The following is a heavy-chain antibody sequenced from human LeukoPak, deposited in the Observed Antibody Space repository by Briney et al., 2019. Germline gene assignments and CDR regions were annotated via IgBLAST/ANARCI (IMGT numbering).Heavy chain of an antibody. D-gene: IGHD1-20*01. CDR3: ARDDYNWNVDAFEI. CDR1: GFTFSSYA. CDR2: ISYDGSNK. J-gene: IGHJ3*02. Sequence: GGSLRLSCAASGFTFSSYAMHWVRQAPGKGLEWVAVISYDGSNKYYADSVKGRFTISRDNSKNTLYLQMNSLRAEDTAVYYCARDDYNWNVDAFEIWGQGSMVTVSS. V-gene: IGHV3-30*04.